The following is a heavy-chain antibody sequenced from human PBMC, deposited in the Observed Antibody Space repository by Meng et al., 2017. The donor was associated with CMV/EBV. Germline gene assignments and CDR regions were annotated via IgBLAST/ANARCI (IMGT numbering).Heavy chain of an antibody. J-gene: IGHJ5*02. CDR2: MNPNSGNT. D-gene: IGHD3-10*01. CDR3: ARGPANYGSGSYSPYNWFDP. V-gene: IGHV1-8*01. Sequence: LTSYDINWVRQATGQGLEWMGWMNPNSGNTGYAQKFQGRGTMTRNTTISTAYMELSSLRSEDTAVYYCARGPANYGSGSYSPYNWFDPWGQGTLVTVSS. CDR1: LTSYD.